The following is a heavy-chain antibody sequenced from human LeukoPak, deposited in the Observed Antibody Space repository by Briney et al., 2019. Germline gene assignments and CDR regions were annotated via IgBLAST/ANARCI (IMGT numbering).Heavy chain of an antibody. V-gene: IGHV3-23*01. CDR3: AKALYGGHDY. D-gene: IGHD4-23*01. CDR2: LSGNGNTI. CDR1: GFTFSTYA. J-gene: IGHJ4*02. Sequence: GGFLRLSCAASGFTFSTYAMSWVRQAPGKGLECVSALSGNGNTIYYADSVKGRFTISRDNSKNTLSLQMNSLRAEDTAVYYCAKALYGGHDYWGQGTLVTVSS.